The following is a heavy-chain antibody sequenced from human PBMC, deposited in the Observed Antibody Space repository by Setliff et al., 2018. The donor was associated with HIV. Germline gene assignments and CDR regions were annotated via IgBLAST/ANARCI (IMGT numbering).Heavy chain of an antibody. V-gene: IGHV4-59*04. CDR2: MFRAGTS. CDR1: GGSISSHY. Sequence: SETLSLTCTVSGGSISSHYWGWIRQPPGKGLEWIGTMFRAGTSYYNPSLTSRVTISRDTSTNQFSLKVSSVTAADTAIYYCAAFFVTPLTTQDFWGQGTLVTVSS. J-gene: IGHJ4*02. D-gene: IGHD4-17*01. CDR3: AAFFVTPLTTQDF.